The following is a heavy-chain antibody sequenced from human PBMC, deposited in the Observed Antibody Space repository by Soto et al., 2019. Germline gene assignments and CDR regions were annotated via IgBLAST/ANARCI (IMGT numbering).Heavy chain of an antibody. CDR1: GGSISSSNW. J-gene: IGHJ3*02. CDR3: ARDPTTTMIVVAGGGEWAFDI. V-gene: IGHV4-4*02. D-gene: IGHD3-22*01. Sequence: QVQLQESGPGLVKPSGTLSLTCAVSGGSISSSNWWSWVRQPQGKGWGGMGEIYHSGSTNYNPSLKSRVTISVDKSKNQFSLKLSSVTAADTAVYYCARDPTTTMIVVAGGGEWAFDIWGQGTMVTVSS. CDR2: IYHSGST.